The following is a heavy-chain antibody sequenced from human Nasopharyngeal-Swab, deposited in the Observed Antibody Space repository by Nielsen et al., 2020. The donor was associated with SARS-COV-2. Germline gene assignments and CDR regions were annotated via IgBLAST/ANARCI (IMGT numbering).Heavy chain of an antibody. CDR3: AKSLKALVAAWKDAFDI. J-gene: IGHJ3*02. D-gene: IGHD2-15*01. CDR1: GFTFSSYA. V-gene: IGHV3-23*01. Sequence: GESLKISCSASGFTFSSYAMSWVRQAPWKVLEWVSAISGSGGSTYYADSVKGRFTISRDNSKNTLYLQMNSLRAEDTAVYYCAKSLKALVAAWKDAFDIWGQGTMVTVSS. CDR2: ISGSGGST.